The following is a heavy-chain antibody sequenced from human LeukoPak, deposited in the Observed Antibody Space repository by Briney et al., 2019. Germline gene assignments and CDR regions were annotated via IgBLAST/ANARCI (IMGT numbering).Heavy chain of an antibody. D-gene: IGHD3-10*01. Sequence: GASVKVSCKASGYTFTSYYMHWVRQAPGQGLEWMGIINPSGGSTSYAQNFQGRVAMTRDTSISTAYMELSRLRSDDTAIYYCAKGARGVISDYAIDIWGQGTMVTVSS. J-gene: IGHJ3*02. CDR3: AKGARGVISDYAIDI. CDR1: GYTFTSYY. CDR2: INPSGGST. V-gene: IGHV1-46*01.